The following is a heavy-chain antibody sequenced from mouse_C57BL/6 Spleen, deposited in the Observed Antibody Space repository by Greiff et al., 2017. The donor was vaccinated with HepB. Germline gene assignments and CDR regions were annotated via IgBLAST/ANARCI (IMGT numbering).Heavy chain of an antibody. CDR3: ARGATVVATDWYFDV. J-gene: IGHJ1*03. D-gene: IGHD1-1*01. V-gene: IGHV1-52*01. CDR1: GYTFTSYW. Sequence: VQLQQPGAELVRPGSSVKLSCKASGYTFTSYWMHWVKQRPIQGLEWIGNIEPSDSETHYNQKFKDKATLTVDKSSSTDYMQLSSLTSEDSAVYYCARGATVVATDWYFDVWGTGTTVTVSA. CDR2: IEPSDSET.